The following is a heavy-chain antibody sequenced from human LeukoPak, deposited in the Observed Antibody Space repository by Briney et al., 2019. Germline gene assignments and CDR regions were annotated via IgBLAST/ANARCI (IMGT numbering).Heavy chain of an antibody. V-gene: IGHV3-23*01. Sequence: GGSLRLSCAASGFIFSSYAMSWVRQAPGKGLEWVSAISGSGAITYYADSVKGRFTISRDSSKNTLYLQMNSLRAENTAVYYCAKARGYCSGGTCYSFDCWGQGTLVTVSS. CDR3: AKARGYCSGGTCYSFDC. CDR1: GFIFSSYA. J-gene: IGHJ4*02. CDR2: ISGSGAIT. D-gene: IGHD2-15*01.